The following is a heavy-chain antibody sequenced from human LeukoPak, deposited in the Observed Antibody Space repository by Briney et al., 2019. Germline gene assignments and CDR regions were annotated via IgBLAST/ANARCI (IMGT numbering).Heavy chain of an antibody. V-gene: IGHV3-7*01. CDR2: IKQDGSEK. CDR3: ARPLMYYYGSETYFWFDP. CDR1: GFTFTAYW. D-gene: IGHD3-10*01. Sequence: GGSLRLSCAASGFTFTAYWMGWVRQAPGKGLEWVANIKQDGSEKYYVDFVKGRFTISRDNAKNSLYLQMNSLRAEDTAMYYCARPLMYYYGSETYFWFDPWGQGTLVTVSS. J-gene: IGHJ5*02.